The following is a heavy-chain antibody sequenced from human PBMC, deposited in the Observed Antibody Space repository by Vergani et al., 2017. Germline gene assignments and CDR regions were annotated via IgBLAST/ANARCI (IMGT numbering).Heavy chain of an antibody. D-gene: IGHD6-13*01. J-gene: IGHJ6*03. CDR2: IYTSGST. CDR3: ASGSSGIAAADYYYYYMDV. Sequence: QVQLQESGPGLVKPSQTLSLTCTVSGGSISSYYWSWIRQPAGKGLEWIGRIYTSGSTNYNPSLKSRVTMSVDTSKNQFSLKLSSVTAADTAVYYCASGSSGIAAADYYYYYMDVWGKGTTVTVSS. V-gene: IGHV4-4*07. CDR1: GGSISSYY.